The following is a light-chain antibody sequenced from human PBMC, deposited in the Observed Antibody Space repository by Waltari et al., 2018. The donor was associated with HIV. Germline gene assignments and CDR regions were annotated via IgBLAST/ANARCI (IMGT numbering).Light chain of an antibody. CDR3: CSYAGSYTYV. CDR1: SSDVGGYNY. CDR2: DVS. Sequence: QSALTQPRSVSGSPGHSVTISCTGTSSDVGGYNYVSWYQQHPGKAPKLMIYDVSKRPSGVPDRFSGAKSGNTASLTISGLQAEDEADYYCCSYAGSYTYVFGTGTKVTVL. J-gene: IGLJ1*01. V-gene: IGLV2-11*01.